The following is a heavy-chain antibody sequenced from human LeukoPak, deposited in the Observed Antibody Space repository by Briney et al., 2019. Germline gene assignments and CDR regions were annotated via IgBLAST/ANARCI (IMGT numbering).Heavy chain of an antibody. J-gene: IGHJ5*02. CDR3: AGRYYDYVWGSYRSFDP. CDR1: GFTFSSYS. CDR2: ISSSGSTI. Sequence: GGSLRLSCAASGFTFSSYSMNWVRQAPGKGLEWVSYISSSGSTIYYADSVKGRFTISRDNAKNSLYLQMNSLRAEDTAVYYCAGRYYDYVWGSYRSFDPWGQGTLVTVSS. V-gene: IGHV3-48*04. D-gene: IGHD3-16*02.